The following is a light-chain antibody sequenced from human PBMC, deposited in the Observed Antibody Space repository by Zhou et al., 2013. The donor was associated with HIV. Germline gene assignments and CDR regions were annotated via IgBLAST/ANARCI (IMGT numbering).Light chain of an antibody. CDR3: QQYHIYAT. CDR2: KAS. V-gene: IGKV1-5*03. J-gene: IGKJ1*01. Sequence: DIQMTQSPSTLSASVGDRVTITCRASHSISSWLAWYQQKPGKAPKLLIYKASSLESGVPSRFSGSGSGTEFTLTISSLQPDDFATYYCQQYHIYATFGQGTKVDIK. CDR1: HSISSW.